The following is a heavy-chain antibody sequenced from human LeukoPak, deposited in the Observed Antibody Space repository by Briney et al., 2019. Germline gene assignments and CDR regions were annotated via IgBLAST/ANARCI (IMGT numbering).Heavy chain of an antibody. CDR1: GGTFSSYA. D-gene: IGHD5-18*01. CDR2: IIPIFGTA. CDR3: ARAAGRGYSYGYQLDY. V-gene: IGHV1-69*05. Sequence: ASVKVSCKASGGTFSSYAISWVRQAPGQGLEWMGGIIPIFGTANYAQKFQGRVTITTDESTSTAYMELSSLRSEDTAVYYCARAAGRGYSYGYQLDYWGQGTLVTVSS. J-gene: IGHJ4*02.